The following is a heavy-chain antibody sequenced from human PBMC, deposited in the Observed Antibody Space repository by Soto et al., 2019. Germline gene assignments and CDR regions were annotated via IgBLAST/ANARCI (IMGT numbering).Heavy chain of an antibody. CDR3: AHRIAAPGRTLDY. D-gene: IGHD6-13*01. CDR1: GFSLRTDAVG. Sequence: QITLKESGPTLVRPTQPLTLTCTVSGFSLRTDAVGVAWIRQSPGKALEGLGIIYWNGEKRYKSSLQTRLTITRDTSKNQVVLTMTDMAPLDTATYFCAHRIAAPGRTLDYWGQGVLVTVSS. CDR2: IYWNGEK. V-gene: IGHV2-5*01. J-gene: IGHJ4*02.